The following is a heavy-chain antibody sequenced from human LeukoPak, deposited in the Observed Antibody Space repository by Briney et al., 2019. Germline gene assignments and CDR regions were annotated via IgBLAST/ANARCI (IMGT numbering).Heavy chain of an antibody. J-gene: IGHJ4*02. CDR1: GGSISSYY. V-gene: IGHV4-4*07. CDR3: ARDGYGDYYFEY. Sequence: SETLSLTCSVSGGSISSYYWSWIRQPTGKGLEWIGRFYTSGSTNYNPSLKSRVTMSVDTSKNQLSLKLSSVTAADTAVYYCARDGYGDYYFEYWGQGTLVTVSS. D-gene: IGHD4-17*01. CDR2: FYTSGST.